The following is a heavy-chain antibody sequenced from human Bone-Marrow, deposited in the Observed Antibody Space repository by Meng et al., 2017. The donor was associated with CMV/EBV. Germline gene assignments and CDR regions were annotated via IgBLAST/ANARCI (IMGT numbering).Heavy chain of an antibody. CDR2: IKQDGSEK. V-gene: IGHV3-7*01. J-gene: IGHJ6*02. CDR1: GFTFSSYW. D-gene: IGHD1-1*01. Sequence: GESLKISCAASGFTFSSYWMSWVRQAPGKGLEWVANIKQDGSEKYYVDSVKGRFTISRDNAKNSLYLQMNSLRAEDTAVYYCARGSPNWNDNYYYYYGMDVWGQGTTVTVSS. CDR3: ARGSPNWNDNYYYYYGMDV.